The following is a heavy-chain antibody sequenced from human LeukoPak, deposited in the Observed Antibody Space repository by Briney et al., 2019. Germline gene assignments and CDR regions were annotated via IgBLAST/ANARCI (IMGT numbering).Heavy chain of an antibody. J-gene: IGHJ4*02. CDR1: GFTFSSYA. V-gene: IGHV3-23*01. Sequence: GGSQRLSCAASGFTFSSYAMSWVRQAPGNGLEWVSAISGSGGSTYYADSVKGRFTISRDNSKNTLYLQMNSLRAEDTAVYYCAKDRLRYFDWLDHFDYWGQGTLVTVSS. D-gene: IGHD3-9*01. CDR2: ISGSGGST. CDR3: AKDRLRYFDWLDHFDY.